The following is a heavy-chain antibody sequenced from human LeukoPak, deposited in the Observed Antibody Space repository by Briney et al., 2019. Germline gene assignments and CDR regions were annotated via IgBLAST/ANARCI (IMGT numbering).Heavy chain of an antibody. J-gene: IGHJ4*02. CDR3: AKPGCTMIVF. Sequence: GGPLRLSCAASGFTFSSSDMSWVRQAPGKGLEWVTGISGSGGTTYHADFEKGRYTISRDDSNNTLYLQMSSLKAEDTAVYYCAKPGCTMIVFWGQGTLVTVSS. V-gene: IGHV3-23*01. CDR2: ISGSGGTT. CDR1: GFTFSSSD. D-gene: IGHD3-22*01.